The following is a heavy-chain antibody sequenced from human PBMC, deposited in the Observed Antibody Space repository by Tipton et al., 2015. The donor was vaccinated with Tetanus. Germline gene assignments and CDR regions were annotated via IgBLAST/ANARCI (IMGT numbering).Heavy chain of an antibody. D-gene: IGHD4-17*01. CDR1: GYTFTSYG. CDR3: ARDSTNYGDYEGLGY. J-gene: IGHJ4*02. CDR2: ISAYNGNT. Sequence: QLVQSGAEVKKPGASVKVSCKASGYTFTSYGISWVRQAPGQGLEWMGWISAYNGNTNYAQKLQGRVTMTTDTSTSTAYMELRSLRSDDTAVHYGARDSTNYGDYEGLGYWGQGPLVTVSS. V-gene: IGHV1-18*01.